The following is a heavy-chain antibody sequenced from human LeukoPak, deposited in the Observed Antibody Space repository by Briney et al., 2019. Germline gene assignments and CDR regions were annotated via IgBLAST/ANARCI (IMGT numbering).Heavy chain of an antibody. Sequence: ASVKVSCKASGYTFTSYYMHWVRQAPGQGLEWMGGIIPIFGTANYAQKFQGRVTITTDESTSTAYMELSSLRSEDTAVYYCAREVWGLAAAMRLGNMDVWGKGTTVTVSS. CDR2: IIPIFGTA. V-gene: IGHV1-69*05. CDR3: AREVWGLAAAMRLGNMDV. D-gene: IGHD2-2*01. CDR1: GYTFTSYY. J-gene: IGHJ6*03.